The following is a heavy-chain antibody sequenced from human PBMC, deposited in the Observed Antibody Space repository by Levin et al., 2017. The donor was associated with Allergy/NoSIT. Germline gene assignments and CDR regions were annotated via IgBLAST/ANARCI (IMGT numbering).Heavy chain of an antibody. V-gene: IGHV4-31*03. Sequence: SQTLSLTCTVSGGSISSGGYYWSWIRQHPGKGLEWIGYIYYSGSTYYNPSLKSRVTISVDTSKNQFSLKLSSVTAADTAVYYCARFDILTGKNAFDIWGQGTMVTVSS. D-gene: IGHD3-9*01. CDR1: GGSISSGGYY. CDR3: ARFDILTGKNAFDI. CDR2: IYYSGST. J-gene: IGHJ3*02.